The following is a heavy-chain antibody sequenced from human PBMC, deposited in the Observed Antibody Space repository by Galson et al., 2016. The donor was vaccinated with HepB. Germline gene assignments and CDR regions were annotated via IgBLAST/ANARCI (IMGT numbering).Heavy chain of an antibody. CDR2: ISSSGSTM. Sequence: SLRLSCAASGFIFSTYSLNWVRQAPGKGLEWVSYISSSGSTMYYAESVKGRFTISRDNVKNSLYLQMNSLRAEDTAVYYCARDREVPSWSVFSFDFSYYGMDVWGQGTTVTASS. D-gene: IGHD3-3*01. CDR1: GFIFSTYS. V-gene: IGHV3-48*04. J-gene: IGHJ6*02. CDR3: ARDREVPSWSVFSFDFSYYGMDV.